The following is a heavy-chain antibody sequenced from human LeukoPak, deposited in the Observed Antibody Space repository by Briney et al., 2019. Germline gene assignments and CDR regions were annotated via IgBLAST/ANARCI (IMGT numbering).Heavy chain of an antibody. CDR1: GFIFSTYW. CDR3: ASGQQLGY. CDR2: INQDGSEE. Sequence: PGGSLRLSCAASGFIFSTYWMSWVRQAPGKGLEWVVNINQDGSEEFYVDSVKGRFTISRDNAKKSLYLQMNSLRAEDTAVYYCASGQQLGYWGQGTLVTVSS. V-gene: IGHV3-7*03. D-gene: IGHD6-13*01. J-gene: IGHJ4*02.